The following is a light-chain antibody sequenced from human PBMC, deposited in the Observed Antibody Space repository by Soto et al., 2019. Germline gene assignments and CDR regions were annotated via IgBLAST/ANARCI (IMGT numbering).Light chain of an antibody. CDR3: QQFNSYPIT. Sequence: AIQLTQSPSSLSASVGDRVTITCRASQGISSALAWYQQKPGKAPKLLIYDASSLESGVPSRFSGSGFGKDFPLPISTLQPEDFATFYCQQFNSYPITFGQGKRREIK. CDR1: QGISSA. CDR2: DAS. J-gene: IGKJ5*01. V-gene: IGKV1-13*02.